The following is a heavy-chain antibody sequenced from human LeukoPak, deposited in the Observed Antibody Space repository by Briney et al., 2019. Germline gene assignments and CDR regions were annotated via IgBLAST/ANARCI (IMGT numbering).Heavy chain of an antibody. CDR3: ARVMVAPDIVVVPAAIWFDP. D-gene: IGHD2-2*01. CDR2: VYASGST. J-gene: IGHJ5*02. CDR1: GGFISAYY. Sequence: PSETLSLTCTVSGGFISAYYWSWIRQPDGKGLEWLGRVYASGSTNYNPSLKSRLTMSVDTSKNQFSLKLSSVTAADTAVYYCARVMVAPDIVVVPAAIWFDPWGQGTLVTVSS. V-gene: IGHV4-4*07.